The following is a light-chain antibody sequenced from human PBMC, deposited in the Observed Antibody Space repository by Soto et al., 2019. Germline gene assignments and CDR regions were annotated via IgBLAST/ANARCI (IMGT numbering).Light chain of an antibody. V-gene: IGLV2-14*01. J-gene: IGLJ1*01. CDR1: SSDVGGYNY. Sequence: QSARTQPASVSGSPGQSITISCTGTSSDVGGYNYVSWYQQHPGKAPKLMIYEVSNRPSGVSSRFSGSKSGNTASLTISGLQAEDEADYYCSSYTSSSTYVFGTGTRSPS. CDR3: SSYTSSSTYV. CDR2: EVS.